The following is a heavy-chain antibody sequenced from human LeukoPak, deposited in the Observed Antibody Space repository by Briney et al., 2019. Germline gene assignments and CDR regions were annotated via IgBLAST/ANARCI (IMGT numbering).Heavy chain of an antibody. V-gene: IGHV3-30*02. CDR1: GFTFSSYG. D-gene: IGHD3-10*01. CDR3: AKDQYRYYGSGPQDAFDI. Sequence: GGSLRLSCAASGFTFSSYGRHWVRQAPGKGLEWVAFIRYDGSNKYYADSVKGRFTISRDNSKNTLYLQMNSLRAEDTAVYYCAKDQYRYYGSGPQDAFDIWGQGTMVTVSS. J-gene: IGHJ3*02. CDR2: IRYDGSNK.